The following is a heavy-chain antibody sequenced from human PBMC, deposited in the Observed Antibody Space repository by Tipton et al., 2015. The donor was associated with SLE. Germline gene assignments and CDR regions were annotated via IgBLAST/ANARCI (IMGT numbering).Heavy chain of an antibody. V-gene: IGHV4-34*01. CDR2: INHSGST. CDR1: GGSFSGYY. J-gene: IGHJ3*02. CDR3: ASSIAAAGDAFDI. Sequence: TLSLTCAVYGGSFSGYYWSWNRQPPGKGLEWIGGINHSGSTNYNPSLKSRVTISVDTSKNQFSLKLSSVTAADTAVYYCASSIAAAGDAFDIWGQGTMVTVSS. D-gene: IGHD6-13*01.